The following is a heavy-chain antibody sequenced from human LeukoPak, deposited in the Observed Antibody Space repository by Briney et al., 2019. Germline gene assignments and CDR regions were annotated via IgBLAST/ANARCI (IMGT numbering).Heavy chain of an antibody. J-gene: IGHJ4*02. CDR3: ARHGSYGSFDY. CDR2: IYTSGST. Sequence: SETLSLTCTVSGGSISSYYWSWIRQPPGKGLEWIGYIYTSGSTNYNPSLKSRVTISVDTSKNQFSLKLSSVTAADTAVYYCARHGSYGSFDYWGQGTLVTVSP. CDR1: GGSISSYY. V-gene: IGHV4-4*09. D-gene: IGHD3-10*01.